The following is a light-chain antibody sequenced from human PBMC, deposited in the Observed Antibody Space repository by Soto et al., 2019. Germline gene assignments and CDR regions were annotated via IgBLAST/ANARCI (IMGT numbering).Light chain of an antibody. V-gene: IGKV1-5*03. J-gene: IGKJ1*01. Sequence: DILMTQTPSTLSASVGDRVTITCRASQSISSWLAWYQQKPGKAPKLLIYKASSLESGVPSRFSGSGSGTEFTLTISSLQPDDFATYYCQQYNSYSRTFGQGTKVDNK. CDR1: QSISSW. CDR2: KAS. CDR3: QQYNSYSRT.